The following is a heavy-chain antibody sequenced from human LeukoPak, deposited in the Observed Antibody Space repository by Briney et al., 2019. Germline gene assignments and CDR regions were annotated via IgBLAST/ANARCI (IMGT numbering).Heavy chain of an antibody. J-gene: IGHJ6*02. D-gene: IGHD5-12*01. Sequence: GASVKVSCTASGYTFTSYGISWVRQAPGQGLEWMGWISAYNGNTNYAQKLQGRVTMTTDTSTSTAYMELRSLRSDDTAVYYCARFDSGYPYYSYYGMDVWGQGTTVTVSS. CDR2: ISAYNGNT. CDR1: GYTFTSYG. CDR3: ARFDSGYPYYSYYGMDV. V-gene: IGHV1-18*01.